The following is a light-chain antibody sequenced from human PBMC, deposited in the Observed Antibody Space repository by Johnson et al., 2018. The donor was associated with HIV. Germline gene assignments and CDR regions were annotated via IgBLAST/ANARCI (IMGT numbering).Light chain of an antibody. Sequence: QSVLTQPPSVSAAPGQKVIISCSGSSSNIGNNYVSWYQHLPGTAPKLLIYENNKRPSGIPDRFSGSKSGTSATLGITGLQTGDEADYYCGTWDSSLRGIFGTGTKVTVL. CDR1: SSNIGNNY. J-gene: IGLJ1*01. V-gene: IGLV1-51*02. CDR3: GTWDSSLRGI. CDR2: ENN.